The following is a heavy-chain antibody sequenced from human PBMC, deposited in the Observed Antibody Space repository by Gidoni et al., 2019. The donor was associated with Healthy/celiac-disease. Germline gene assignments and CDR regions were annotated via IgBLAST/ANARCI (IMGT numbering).Heavy chain of an antibody. CDR3: ARHYARYAFDI. J-gene: IGHJ3*02. D-gene: IGHD3-16*01. CDR2: IYYSGST. V-gene: IGHV4-59*08. CDR1: GGSISSYY. Sequence: QVQLQESGPGLVKPSETLSLTCTVSGGSISSYYWSCIRQPPGKGLEWIGYIYYSGSTNYNPSLKSRVTISVDTSKNQFSLKLSSVTAADTAVYYCARHYARYAFDIWGQGTMVTVSS.